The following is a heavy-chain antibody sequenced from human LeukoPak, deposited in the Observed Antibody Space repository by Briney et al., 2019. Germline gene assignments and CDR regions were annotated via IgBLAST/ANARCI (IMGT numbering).Heavy chain of an antibody. CDR1: GYTFTGYY. CDR2: INPDSAGT. CDR3: ARQRGGREALDI. J-gene: IGHJ3*02. V-gene: IGHV1-2*02. Sequence: ASVKVSCKASGYTFTGYYMHWVRQAPGQGLEWMGWINPDSAGTSYAQKFQGRVAMTGDTSISTAYMELSRLRSDDTAVYYCARQRGGREALDIWGQGTMVTVSS. D-gene: IGHD6-25*01.